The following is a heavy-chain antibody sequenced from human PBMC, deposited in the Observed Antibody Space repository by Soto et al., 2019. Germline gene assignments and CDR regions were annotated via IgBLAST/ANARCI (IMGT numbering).Heavy chain of an antibody. V-gene: IGHV3-15*07. Sequence: GGSLRLSCAASGFTFSHAWMTWVRQAPGKGLEWVGHIKSKTDGGTTDYAAPVKGRFTVQRDVSKNTLYLQMNSLKTEDTAIYYCATRGRYYYFYSNMDVWGQGTTVTVSS. D-gene: IGHD3-10*01. CDR2: IKSKTDGGTT. CDR1: GFTFSHAW. CDR3: ATRGRYYYFYSNMDV. J-gene: IGHJ6*02.